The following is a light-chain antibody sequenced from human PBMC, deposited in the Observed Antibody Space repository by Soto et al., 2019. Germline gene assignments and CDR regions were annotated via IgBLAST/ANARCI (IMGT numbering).Light chain of an antibody. CDR3: HQRQSWPRT. Sequence: EIVWTQAPATLSSFPGDRVTLSCRASQYINTRLAWYQHRPGQAPRLLIYQTSIRAAGIPARFSASGSGTDVTLTLSDVQPEDFALYYCHQRQSWPRTFGQGTKVDI. V-gene: IGKV3-11*01. CDR1: QYINTR. J-gene: IGKJ1*01. CDR2: QTS.